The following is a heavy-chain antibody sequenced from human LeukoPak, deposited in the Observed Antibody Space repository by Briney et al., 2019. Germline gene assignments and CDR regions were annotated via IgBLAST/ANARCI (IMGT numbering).Heavy chain of an antibody. V-gene: IGHV1-2*06. CDR1: GYTFTGYY. J-gene: IGHJ4*02. D-gene: IGHD7-27*01. Sequence: ASVTVSCRASGYTFTGYYMHWVGQAPGQGREWMGRINPNSGGTNYSQKFQGRVTMPRDTSISTAYMELSRLRSDDTAVYYCARLHKWGYYFDYWGQGTLVTVSS. CDR3: ARLHKWGYYFDY. CDR2: INPNSGGT.